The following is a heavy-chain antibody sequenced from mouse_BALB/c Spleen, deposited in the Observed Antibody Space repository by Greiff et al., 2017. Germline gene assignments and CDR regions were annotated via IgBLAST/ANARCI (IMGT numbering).Heavy chain of an antibody. CDR3: ARHGADGYYENYYAMDY. CDR1: GFSLTSYG. Sequence: VQLQQSGPDLVAPSQSLSITCTVSGFSLTSYGVHWVRQPPGKGLEWLVVIWSDGSTTYNSALKSRLSISKDNSKSQVFLKMNSLQTDDTAMYYCARHGADGYYENYYAMDYWGQGTSVTVSS. CDR2: IWSDGST. J-gene: IGHJ4*01. D-gene: IGHD2-3*01. V-gene: IGHV2-6-2*01.